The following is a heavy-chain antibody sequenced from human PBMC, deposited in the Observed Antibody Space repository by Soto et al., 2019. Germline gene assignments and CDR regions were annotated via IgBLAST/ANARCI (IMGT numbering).Heavy chain of an antibody. V-gene: IGHV3-7*03. Sequence: EVNMVGSGGGLVQPGGSLRLSCAASGFTFTNYWMNWVRQAPGKGLEWVANIKEDGSEMNYVDSVKGRFTISRDNAKNSVYLQMNSLRAEDTAVYYCLSFWTDSWGQGTLVTVSS. CDR1: GFTFTNYW. CDR2: IKEDGSEM. CDR3: LSFWTDS. D-gene: IGHD1-1*01. J-gene: IGHJ4*02.